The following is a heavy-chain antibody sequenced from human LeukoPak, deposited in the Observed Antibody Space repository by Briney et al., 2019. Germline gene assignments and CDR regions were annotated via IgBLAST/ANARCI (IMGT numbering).Heavy chain of an antibody. Sequence: GGSLRLSCAASGFTVSSNYMSWVRQAPGKGLEWVSVIYSGGSTYYADSVKGRFTISRDNSKNTLYLQMNSLRAEDTAVHYCARVLRDPQYYYGSGSKYYYYYYGMDVWGQGTTVTVSS. J-gene: IGHJ6*02. V-gene: IGHV3-66*01. CDR3: ARVLRDPQYYYGSGSKYYYYYYGMDV. CDR1: GFTVSSNY. CDR2: IYSGGST. D-gene: IGHD3-10*01.